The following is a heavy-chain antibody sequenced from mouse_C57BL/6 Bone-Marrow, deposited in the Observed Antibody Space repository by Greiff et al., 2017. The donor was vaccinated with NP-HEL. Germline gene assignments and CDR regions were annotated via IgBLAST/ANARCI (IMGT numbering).Heavy chain of an antibody. CDR3: TITTVVAPYYFDY. CDR1: GFNIKDDY. Sequence: VQLQQSGAELVRPGASVKLSCTASGFNIKDDYMHWVKQRPEQGLEWIGWIDPENGDTEYASKFQGKATITADTSSNTAYLQLSSLTSEDTAVYYCTITTVVAPYYFDYWGQGTTLTV. D-gene: IGHD1-1*01. J-gene: IGHJ2*01. CDR2: IDPENGDT. V-gene: IGHV14-4*01.